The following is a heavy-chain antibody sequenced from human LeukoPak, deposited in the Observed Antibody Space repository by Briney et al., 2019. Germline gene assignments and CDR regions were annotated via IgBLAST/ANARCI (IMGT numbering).Heavy chain of an antibody. CDR2: ISSSSSDI. V-gene: IGHV3-21*01. D-gene: IGHD3-16*02. J-gene: IGHJ6*02. Sequence: GRCLRLSCAASRFTFRRYSMTAGPQAPRKGLEWVSSISSSSSDIYYADSVKGRFTISRDNAKNSLSLQMNSLRAEDTAVYYCARHGWSYRFLAYGMDVWGQGTTVTVSS. CDR3: ARHGWSYRFLAYGMDV. CDR1: RFTFRRYS.